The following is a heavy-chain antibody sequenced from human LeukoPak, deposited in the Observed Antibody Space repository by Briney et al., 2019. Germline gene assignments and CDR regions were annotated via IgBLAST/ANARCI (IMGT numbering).Heavy chain of an antibody. Sequence: ASVTVSCKASGYTFTSYDINWVRQATGQGLEWMGWINPNSGNTGYAQKFQDRVTMTNNTSISTVYMELTSLSSEDTAVYYCAGQQLASGWTYNYYMDVWGKGSTVTVSS. D-gene: IGHD6-13*01. V-gene: IGHV1-8*01. CDR2: INPNSGNT. CDR1: GYTFTSYD. CDR3: AGQQLASGWTYNYYMDV. J-gene: IGHJ6*03.